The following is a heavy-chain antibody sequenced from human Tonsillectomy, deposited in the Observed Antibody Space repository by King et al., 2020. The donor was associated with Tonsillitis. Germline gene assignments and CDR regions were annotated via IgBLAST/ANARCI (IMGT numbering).Heavy chain of an antibody. CDR3: ARERDTSGYWLSY. CDR2: IYTDGST. V-gene: IGHV3-66*01. J-gene: IGHJ4*02. D-gene: IGHD3-22*01. CDR1: GFIVSSNY. Sequence: VQLVESGGGLVQPGGSLRLSCAASGFIVSSNYMSWVRQAPGKGLEWVSVIYTDGSTYYADSVKGRFTISRDNSKNTLYLQMNSLRAEDTAVYYCARERDTSGYWLSYWGQGTLVTVSS.